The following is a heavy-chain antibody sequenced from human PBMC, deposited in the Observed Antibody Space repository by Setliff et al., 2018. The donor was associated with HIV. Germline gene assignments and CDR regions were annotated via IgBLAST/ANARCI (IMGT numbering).Heavy chain of an antibody. CDR1: GFTFSNYW. J-gene: IGHJ4*02. Sequence: GGSLRLSCAAFGFTFSNYWMNWVRQAPGKGLEWVASINHNGSEKYYVDSVKGRFIISRDNSKTSLYLEMSSLRAEDTAVYYCARDYPGATYWGQGTLVTVSS. D-gene: IGHD1-26*01. V-gene: IGHV3-7*01. CDR2: INHNGSEK. CDR3: ARDYPGATY.